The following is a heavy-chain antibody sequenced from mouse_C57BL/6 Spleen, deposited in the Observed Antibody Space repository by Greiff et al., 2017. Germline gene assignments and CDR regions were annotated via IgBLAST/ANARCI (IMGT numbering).Heavy chain of an antibody. V-gene: IGHV2-6*01. J-gene: IGHJ3*01. D-gene: IGHD2-4*01. CDR2: IWGVGST. CDR3: ASRDYDGQFAY. CDR1: GFSLTSYG. Sequence: VHLVESGPGLVAPSQSLSITCTVSGFSLTSYGVDWVRQSPGKGLEWLGVIWGVGSTNYNSALKSRLSISKDNSKSQVFLKMNSLQTDDTAMYYCASRDYDGQFAYWGQGTLVTVSA.